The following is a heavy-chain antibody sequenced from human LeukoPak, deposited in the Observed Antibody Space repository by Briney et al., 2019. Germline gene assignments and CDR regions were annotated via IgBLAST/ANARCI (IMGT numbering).Heavy chain of an antibody. CDR2: ISPNGGST. V-gene: IGHV3-64D*09. Sequence: GGSLRLSCSASGFTFSSFDMHCVRQAPGKGLEYISAISPNGGSTYHADSVKGRFTISRDNSKNTLYLQMSSLRIEDTAVYYCVKIARDWGQGTLVTVSS. J-gene: IGHJ4*02. CDR3: VKIARD. CDR1: GFTFSSFD.